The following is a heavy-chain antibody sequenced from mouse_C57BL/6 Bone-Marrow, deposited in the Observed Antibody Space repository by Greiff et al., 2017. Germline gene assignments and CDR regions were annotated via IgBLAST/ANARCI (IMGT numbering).Heavy chain of an antibody. V-gene: IGHV1-76*01. D-gene: IGHD1-1*01. CDR1: GYTFTDYY. Sequence: QVQLQQSGAELVRPGASVKLSCKASGYTFTDYYINWVKQRPGQGLEWIARIYPGSGNTYYNEKFKGKATLTAEKSSSTAYMQLSSLTSEDSAVYVCARHRMYGFLDAIDVWGTGTTVTVSS. CDR3: ARHRMYGFLDAIDV. J-gene: IGHJ1*03. CDR2: IYPGSGNT.